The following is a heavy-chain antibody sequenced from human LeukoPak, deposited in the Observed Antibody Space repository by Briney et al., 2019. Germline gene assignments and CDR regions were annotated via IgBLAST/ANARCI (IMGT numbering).Heavy chain of an antibody. CDR1: GGSISSGSYY. D-gene: IGHD3-16*01. J-gene: IGHJ5*02. CDR2: IYTSGST. V-gene: IGHV4-61*02. CDR3: ARDRYYDYVWGSYGWFDP. Sequence: PSQTLSLTCTVSGGSISSGSYYWSWIRQPAGKGLEWIGRIYTSGSTNYNPSLKSRVTISVDTSKNQFSLKLSSVTAADTAVYYCARDRYYDYVWGSYGWFDPWGQGTLVTVSS.